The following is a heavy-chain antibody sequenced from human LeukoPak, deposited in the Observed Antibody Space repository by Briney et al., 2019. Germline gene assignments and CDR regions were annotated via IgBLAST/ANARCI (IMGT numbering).Heavy chain of an antibody. CDR2: VNPNSGDT. Sequence: ASVKVSCKASGYTFTGYYLHWVRQAPGQGLEWMGCVNPNSGDTNYAQKFQGSVTMTRDTSISTVYMELSRLRSDDTAVYYCARASGSYWWFDSWGQGTLSPSPQ. D-gene: IGHD1-26*01. V-gene: IGHV1-2*02. CDR3: ARASGSYWWFDS. CDR1: GYTFTGYY. J-gene: IGHJ5*01.